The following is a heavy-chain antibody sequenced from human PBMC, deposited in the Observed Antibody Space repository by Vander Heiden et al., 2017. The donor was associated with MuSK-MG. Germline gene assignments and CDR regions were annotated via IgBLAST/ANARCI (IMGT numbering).Heavy chain of an antibody. J-gene: IGHJ4*01. Sequence: QVQLVQSGAEVKKPGSSVKVPCQASGGTFSSYALSVVRQAPGQGLEWMGGITPILGTANYARNGQGRVTIPADESTSTAYMELSRLRSEDTAVYYWGRGGGGYSYGTYDYWGDGTLVTVAS. V-gene: IGHV1-69*01. CDR3: GRGGGGYSYGTYDY. CDR2: ITPILGTA. D-gene: IGHD5-18*01. CDR1: GGTFSSYA.